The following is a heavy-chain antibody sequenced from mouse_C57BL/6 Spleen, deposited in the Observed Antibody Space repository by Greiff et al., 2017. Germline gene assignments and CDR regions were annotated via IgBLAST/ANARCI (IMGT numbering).Heavy chain of an antibody. CDR1: GYSITSGYY. Sequence: ESGPGLVKPSQSLSLTCSVTGYSITSGYYWNWIRQFPGNKLEWMGYISYNGSNNYNPSLKNRNSITRDTSKNQFYLKLNSVTTENTATYYCARDDYDGSYGYFDVWGTGTTVTVSS. V-gene: IGHV3-6*01. D-gene: IGHD2-4*01. CDR3: ARDDYDGSYGYFDV. CDR2: ISYNGSN. J-gene: IGHJ1*03.